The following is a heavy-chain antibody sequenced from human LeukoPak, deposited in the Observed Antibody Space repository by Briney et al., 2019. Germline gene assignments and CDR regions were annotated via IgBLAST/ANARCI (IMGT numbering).Heavy chain of an antibody. CDR2: INPNSGGT. V-gene: IGHV1-2*06. CDR3: ARDLDHYYDSSRHFDY. Sequence: ASVKVPCKASGYTFTGYYMHWVRQAPGQGLEWMGRINPNSGGTNYAQKFQGRVTRTRDTSISTAYMELSRLRSDDTAVYYCARDLDHYYDSSRHFDYWGQGTLVTVSS. CDR1: GYTFTGYY. D-gene: IGHD3-22*01. J-gene: IGHJ4*02.